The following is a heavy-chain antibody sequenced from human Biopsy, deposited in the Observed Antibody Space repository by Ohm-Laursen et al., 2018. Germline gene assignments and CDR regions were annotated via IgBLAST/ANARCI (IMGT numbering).Heavy chain of an antibody. J-gene: IGHJ5*02. V-gene: IGHV4-34*01. CDR3: ARGLPRIAPMVRGRRTWFDP. D-gene: IGHD3-10*01. Sequence: GTLSLTCAVYGGSFSGYYWGWIRQTPGKGLEGVGETNHNGSTNYKPSLDSRVAISADTSKNQFSLNLYSVTAADTAVYFCARGLPRIAPMVRGRRTWFDPWGQGTLVTVSS. CDR2: TNHNGST. CDR1: GGSFSGYY.